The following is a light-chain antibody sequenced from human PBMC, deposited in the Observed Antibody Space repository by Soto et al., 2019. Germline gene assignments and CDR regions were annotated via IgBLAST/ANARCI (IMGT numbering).Light chain of an antibody. V-gene: IGKV1-39*01. CDR1: QSISSN. J-gene: IGKJ2*01. CDR3: QQSYSTPYT. CDR2: AAS. Sequence: DIVMTQSPSSLSASVGDRVTITCRASQSISSNLNWYQQKPGKAPKLLLYAASSLQSGVPSRFSGSGSGTDFTLTISSLQPEDFATYYCQQSYSTPYTFGQGTKLEIK.